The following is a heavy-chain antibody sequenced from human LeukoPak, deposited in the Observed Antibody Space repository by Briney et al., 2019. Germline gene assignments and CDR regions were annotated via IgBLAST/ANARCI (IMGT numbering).Heavy chain of an antibody. Sequence: SETLSVTCTVSGGSISSYYGSWIRQPPGKGLEWIGYIYYSGSTNYNPSLKSRVTISVDTSKNQFSLKLSSVTAADTAVYYCARVKSSGYYPFDYWGQGTLVTVSS. D-gene: IGHD3-22*01. CDR2: IYYSGST. V-gene: IGHV4-59*01. CDR1: GGSISSYY. J-gene: IGHJ4*02. CDR3: ARVKSSGYYPFDY.